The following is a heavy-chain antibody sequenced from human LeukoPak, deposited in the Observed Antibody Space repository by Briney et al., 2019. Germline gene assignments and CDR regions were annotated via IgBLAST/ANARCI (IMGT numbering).Heavy chain of an antibody. CDR2: INHSGST. J-gene: IGHJ5*02. CDR1: GGSFSGYY. CDR3: ARRDHGYCSSTSCADWFDP. V-gene: IGHV4-34*01. D-gene: IGHD2-2*01. Sequence: SETLSLTCAVYGGSFSGYYWSWIRQPPGKGLEWIGEINHSGSTNYNPSLKSRVTISVDTSKNQFSLKLSSVTAADTAVYYCARRDHGYCSSTSCADWFDPWGQGTLVTVSS.